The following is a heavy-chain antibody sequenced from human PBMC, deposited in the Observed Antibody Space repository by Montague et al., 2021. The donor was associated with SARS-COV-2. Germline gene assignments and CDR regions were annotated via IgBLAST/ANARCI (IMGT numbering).Heavy chain of an antibody. V-gene: IGHV4-39*07. CDR2: MHYSGAT. Sequence: SETLSLTCSVSGGSLETSGYYWGWVRQPPGKGLEWIVSMHYSGATFYNPSLKSRVTMSLDTSKNHFSLNLTSVTAADTAVYFCARDSTGGRLRGKWFDPWGQGTLVTVSS. J-gene: IGHJ5*02. CDR3: ARDSTGGRLRGKWFDP. CDR1: GGSLETSGYY. D-gene: IGHD4-11*01.